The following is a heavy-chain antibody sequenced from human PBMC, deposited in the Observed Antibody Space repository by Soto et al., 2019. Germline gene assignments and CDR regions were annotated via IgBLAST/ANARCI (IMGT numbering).Heavy chain of an antibody. V-gene: IGHV1-18*04. CDR1: GYTFTSYG. Sequence: ASVKVSCKASGYTFTSYGISWLRQSPGQGLEWMGWISAYNGNTNYAQKLQGRVTMTTDTSTSTAYMELRSLRSDDTAVYYCASGGYSYGYRPGYYFDYWGQGTLVTVSS. CDR2: ISAYNGNT. D-gene: IGHD5-18*01. CDR3: ASGGYSYGYRPGYYFDY. J-gene: IGHJ4*02.